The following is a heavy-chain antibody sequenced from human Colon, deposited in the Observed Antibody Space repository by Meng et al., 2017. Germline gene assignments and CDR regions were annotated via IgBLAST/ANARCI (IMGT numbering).Heavy chain of an antibody. CDR3: VRSSGWVRTGFDP. CDR2: IGHSGTT. V-gene: IGHV4-39*01. Sequence: QPQLQESGPGLVKPSEALSLPSSVSGGSISTSGYYWGWIRQPPGKGLEWIGSIGHSGTTYYTPSLRRRVTVSIDTSKNQFSLEVTSVTAADTAVYYCVRSSGWVRTGFDPWGQGTLVTVSS. CDR1: GGSISTSGYY. D-gene: IGHD6-19*01. J-gene: IGHJ5*02.